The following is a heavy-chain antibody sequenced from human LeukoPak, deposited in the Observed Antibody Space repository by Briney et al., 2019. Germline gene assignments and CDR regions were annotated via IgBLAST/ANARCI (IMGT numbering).Heavy chain of an antibody. V-gene: IGHV4-39*01. CDR1: GASISSYY. D-gene: IGHD5-24*01. CDR3: ARWRHGYNSVDAFDI. J-gene: IGHJ3*02. Sequence: PSETLSLTCTVSGASISSYYWGWIRQPPGKGLEWIGNIYYSGSTDYNPSLKSRVTISVDTSENHFSLKVTSVTAADTAVYYCARWRHGYNSVDAFDIWGQGVMVTVSS. CDR2: IYYSGST.